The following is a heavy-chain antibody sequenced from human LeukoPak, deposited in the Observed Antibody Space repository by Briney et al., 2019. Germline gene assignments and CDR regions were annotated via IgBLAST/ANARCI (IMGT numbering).Heavy chain of an antibody. Sequence: ASVKVSCKASGYTFTSYDINWVRQATGQGLEWMGWMNPNSGNTGYAQKFQGRVTITRNTSISTAYMELSSLRSEDTAVYYCARGWEDSGSYDYWGQGTLVTVSS. J-gene: IGHJ4*02. D-gene: IGHD1-26*01. V-gene: IGHV1-8*03. CDR1: GYTFTSYD. CDR2: MNPNSGNT. CDR3: ARGWEDSGSYDY.